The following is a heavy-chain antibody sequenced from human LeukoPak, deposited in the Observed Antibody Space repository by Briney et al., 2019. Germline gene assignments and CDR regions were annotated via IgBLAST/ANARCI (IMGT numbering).Heavy chain of an antibody. CDR1: GYTFTGYY. J-gene: IGHJ4*02. CDR2: INPNSGGT. Sequence: ASVKVSCKASGYTFTGYYMHWVRQAPGQGLEWMGWINPNSGGTNYAQKFQGRVTMTRDTSISTAYMELSRLRSDDTAVYYCARGAGRNYYGSGSYLGYFDYWGQGTLVTVSS. D-gene: IGHD3-10*01. V-gene: IGHV1-2*02. CDR3: ARGAGRNYYGSGSYLGYFDY.